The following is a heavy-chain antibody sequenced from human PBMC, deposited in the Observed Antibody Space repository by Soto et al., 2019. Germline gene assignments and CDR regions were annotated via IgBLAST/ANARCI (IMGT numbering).Heavy chain of an antibody. D-gene: IGHD3-3*01. CDR3: ARVGPQYYDFWSGLYASNYYYYMDV. Sequence: GGSLRLSCAASGFTFSDYYMSWIRQAPGKGLEWVSYISSSGSTIYYADSVKGRFTISRDNAKNSLYLQMNSLRAEDTAVYYCARVGPQYYDFWSGLYASNYYYYMDVSGKGTTVTVSS. CDR1: GFTFSDYY. V-gene: IGHV3-11*01. J-gene: IGHJ6*03. CDR2: ISSSGSTI.